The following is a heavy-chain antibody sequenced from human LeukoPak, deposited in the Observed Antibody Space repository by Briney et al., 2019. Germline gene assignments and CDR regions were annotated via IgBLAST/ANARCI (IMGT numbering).Heavy chain of an antibody. CDR1: GGTFSSYA. CDR2: IIPILGIA. V-gene: IGHV1-69*04. CDR3: ARTYDSSGYYAF. D-gene: IGHD3-22*01. Sequence: SVKVSCKASGGTFSSYAISWVRQAPGQGLEWMGRIIPILGIANYAQKFQGRVTITADKSTSTAYMELSSLRPEDTAVYYCARTYDSSGYYAFWGQGTLVTVSS. J-gene: IGHJ4*02.